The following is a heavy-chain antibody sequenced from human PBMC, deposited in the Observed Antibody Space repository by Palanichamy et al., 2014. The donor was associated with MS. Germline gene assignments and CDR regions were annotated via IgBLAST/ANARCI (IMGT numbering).Heavy chain of an antibody. CDR1: GFTFSSYA. J-gene: IGHJ5*02. CDR3: ASWKQQLVRDWFDP. V-gene: IGHV3-30-3*01. Sequence: QVQPVESGGGVVQPGRSLRLSCAASGFTFSSYAMHWVRQAPGKGLEWVAVISYDGSNKYYADSVKGRFTISRDNSKNTLYLQMNSLRAEDTAVYYCASWKQQLVRDWFDPWGQGTLVTVSS. D-gene: IGHD6-13*01. CDR2: ISYDGSNK.